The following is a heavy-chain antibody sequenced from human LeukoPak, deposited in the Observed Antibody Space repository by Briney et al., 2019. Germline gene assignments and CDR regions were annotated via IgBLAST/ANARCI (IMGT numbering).Heavy chain of an antibody. V-gene: IGHV1-2*02. CDR1: GYSFTGYY. CDR2: INRNSGGT. CDR3: ARGYDFWSGYHYYYYYYMDV. Sequence: ASVKVSCKASGYSFTGYYMHWVRQAPGQGLEWMGWINRNSGGTNYAQKCQGRVTMNSDTSISTAYMELSRLRSDDTAVYYCARGYDFWSGYHYYYYYYMDVWGKGTTVTVSS. D-gene: IGHD3-3*01. J-gene: IGHJ6*03.